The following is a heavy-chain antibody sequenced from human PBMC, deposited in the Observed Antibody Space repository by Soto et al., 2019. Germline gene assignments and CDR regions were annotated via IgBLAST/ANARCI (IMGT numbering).Heavy chain of an antibody. V-gene: IGHV4-59*01. Sequence: QVQLQESGPGLVKPSETLSLTCTVSGGSISSYYWSWIRQPPGKGLEWIGHIYYSGSTNYNPSLKSRVTISVDTSKNQFALKLSSVTAADTAVYYCARVGRARYFDYWGQGTLVTVSS. J-gene: IGHJ4*02. D-gene: IGHD1-26*01. CDR1: GGSISSYY. CDR3: ARVGRARYFDY. CDR2: IYYSGST.